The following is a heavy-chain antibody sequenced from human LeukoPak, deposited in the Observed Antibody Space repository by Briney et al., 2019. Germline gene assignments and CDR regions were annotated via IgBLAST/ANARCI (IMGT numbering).Heavy chain of an antibody. CDR2: ISGSGGST. CDR1: GFTFSSYA. J-gene: IGHJ4*02. CDR3: AKDSRSWKPGYYFDY. D-gene: IGHD6-13*01. Sequence: PGGSLRLSCAAFGFTFSSYAMSWVRQAPGKGLEWVSAISGSGGSTYYADSVKGRFTISRDNSKNTLYLQMNSLRAEDTAVYYCAKDSRSWKPGYYFDYWGQGTLVTVSS. V-gene: IGHV3-23*01.